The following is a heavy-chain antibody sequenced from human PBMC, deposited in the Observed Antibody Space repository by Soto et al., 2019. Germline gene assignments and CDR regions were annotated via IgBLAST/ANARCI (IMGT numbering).Heavy chain of an antibody. CDR1: GYTFVSYG. Sequence: QIQLVQSGAEVKKPGASVRVSCETSGYTFVSYGISWVRQAPGQGLEWMGWISPYNGNTNYAEKFKDRVTLSTDTSTETAFLDLRSLTSDDAAVYFCARDQYYFDSSGYCDFWGQGTLVTVSS. CDR3: ARDQYYFDSSGYCDF. V-gene: IGHV1-18*04. D-gene: IGHD3-22*01. J-gene: IGHJ4*02. CDR2: ISPYNGNT.